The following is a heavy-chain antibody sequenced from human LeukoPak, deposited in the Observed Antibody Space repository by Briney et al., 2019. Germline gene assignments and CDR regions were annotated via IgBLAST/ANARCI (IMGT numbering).Heavy chain of an antibody. D-gene: IGHD5-18*01. Sequence: SETLSLTCTVSGGSISSYYWSWIRQPPGKGLEWIGYIYYSGSTNYNPPPKSRVTISVDTSKNQFSLKLSSVTAADTAVYYCARLHPDTVMDFDYGPQGTRLSVS. CDR1: GGSISSYY. V-gene: IGHV4-59*01. CDR3: ARLHPDTVMDFDY. CDR2: IYYSGST. J-gene: IGHJ4*02.